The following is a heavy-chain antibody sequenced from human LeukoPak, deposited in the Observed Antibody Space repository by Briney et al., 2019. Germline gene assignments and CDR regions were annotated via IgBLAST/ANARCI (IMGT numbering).Heavy chain of an antibody. Sequence: GGSLRLSCAASGFNFNNYDMHWVRQAPGKGLEWVSALGSAGDTYYPDSVRGRFTISKETAKNSLYLQMTSLRDEDTAVYYCARNTAAIVLRYFYFYMDVWGKGTTVTVSS. V-gene: IGHV3-13*01. D-gene: IGHD2-2*02. J-gene: IGHJ6*03. CDR3: ARNTAAIVLRYFYFYMDV. CDR1: GFNFNNYD. CDR2: LGSAGDT.